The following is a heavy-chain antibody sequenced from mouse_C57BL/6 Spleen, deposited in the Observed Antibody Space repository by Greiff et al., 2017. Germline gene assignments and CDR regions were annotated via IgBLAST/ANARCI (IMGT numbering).Heavy chain of an antibody. J-gene: IGHJ1*03. CDR2: ISYSGST. D-gene: IGHD4-1*01. Sequence: EVKVEESGPGMVKPSQSLSLTCTVTGYSITSGYDWHWIRHFPGNKLEWMGYISYSGSTNYNPSLKSRISITHDTSKNHFFLKLNSVTTDDTATYYCARDTNWAWYFYVWGTGTTGTVSS. CDR1: GYSITSGYD. CDR3: ARDTNWAWYFYV. V-gene: IGHV3-1*01.